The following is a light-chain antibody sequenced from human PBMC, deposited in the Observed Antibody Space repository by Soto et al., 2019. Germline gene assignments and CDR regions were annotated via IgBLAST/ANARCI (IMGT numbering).Light chain of an antibody. CDR3: SSHTRSSTLV. CDR2: EVS. Sequence: QSVLTQPASVSGSPGQSITISCTGTNSDVGAYNYVSWYQQHPGKVPKLMIYEVSNRPSGVSNRFSASKSGNTASLTISGLLAEDEADYYCSSHTRSSTLVFGGGTQLTVL. CDR1: NSDVGAYNY. J-gene: IGLJ3*02. V-gene: IGLV2-14*01.